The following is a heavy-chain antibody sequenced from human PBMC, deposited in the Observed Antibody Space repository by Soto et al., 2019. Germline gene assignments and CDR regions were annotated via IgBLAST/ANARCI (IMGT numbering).Heavy chain of an antibody. CDR1: GFTFSSYS. V-gene: IGHV3-9*01. J-gene: IGHJ4*02. Sequence: EVQLVESGGGLVQPGGSLRLSCAASGFTFSSYSMNWVRQAPGKGLEWVSGISWNSGSIGYADSVKGRFTISRDNAKNSLYLQMNSLRAEDTALYYCAKDHNWNTGGVLDYWGQGTLVTVSS. CDR3: AKDHNWNTGGVLDY. CDR2: ISWNSGSI. D-gene: IGHD1-20*01.